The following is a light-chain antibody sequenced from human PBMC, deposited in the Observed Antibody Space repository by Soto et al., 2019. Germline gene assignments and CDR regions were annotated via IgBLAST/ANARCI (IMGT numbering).Light chain of an antibody. Sequence: DIQMTQSPSSVSASVGDIVTITCRASQGMSSWVAWYQQKPGKAPKLLIYAASSLQSGVPSRFSGSGSGTDFTLTISSLQPEDFATYYCQQANSFPITFGQGTRLEIK. CDR3: QQANSFPIT. CDR1: QGMSSW. J-gene: IGKJ5*01. CDR2: AAS. V-gene: IGKV1-12*01.